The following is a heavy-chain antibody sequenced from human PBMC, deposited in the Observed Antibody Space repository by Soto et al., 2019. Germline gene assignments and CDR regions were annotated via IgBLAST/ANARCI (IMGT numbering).Heavy chain of an antibody. J-gene: IGHJ5*01. CDR3: ARKYCNDVTCPQRARFDS. CDR1: GYSISSYNW. V-gene: IGHV4-28*01. D-gene: IGHD2-15*01. CDR2: IHYSGRT. Sequence: SETLSLTCAVSGYSISSYNWWTWIRPPAGKGLEWIGYIHYSGRTMYNPSLKSRVSMSVDTSKNQFSLKMSSVTAVDTAGYYCARKYCNDVTCPQRARFDSWGQGTLVTVSS.